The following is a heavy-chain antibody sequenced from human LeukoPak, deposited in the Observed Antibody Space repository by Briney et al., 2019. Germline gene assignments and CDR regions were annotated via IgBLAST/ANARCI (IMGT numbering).Heavy chain of an antibody. D-gene: IGHD6-19*01. V-gene: IGHV3-23*01. CDR3: AKGIYSSGWSYFDY. J-gene: IGHJ4*02. CDR2: LSGSGIHT. Sequence: GGSLSLSCAASGFTFSTSAMRCVRPPPEKGREWVSTLSGSGIHTYHANSVTGRLTISRDNSKNPLELQMNSQIAEDTAVHYCAKGIYSSGWSYFDYWGQGTLVTVCS. CDR1: GFTFSTSA.